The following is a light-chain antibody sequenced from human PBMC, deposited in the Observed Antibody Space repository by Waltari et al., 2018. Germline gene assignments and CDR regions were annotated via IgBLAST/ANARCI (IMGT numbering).Light chain of an antibody. V-gene: IGKV3-20*01. CDR3: QYYGSYT. CDR1: QSVSSSY. CDR2: LAS. J-gene: IGKJ2*01. Sequence: APRACRASQSVSSSYLAWYQQKPGQAPRLLMYLASSRATGIPDRFSGSGSGTDFTLTISRLEPEDFAVYYCQYYGSYTFGQGTKLAI.